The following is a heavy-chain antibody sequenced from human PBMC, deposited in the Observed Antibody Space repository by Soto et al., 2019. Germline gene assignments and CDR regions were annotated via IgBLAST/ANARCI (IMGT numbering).Heavy chain of an antibody. D-gene: IGHD2-15*01. J-gene: IGHJ6*02. CDR2: ISSSSRTI. V-gene: IGHV3-48*02. Sequence: EVQLVESGGGLVQPGGSLRLSCAASGFTFSGYSMNWVRQAPGKGLEWVSYISSSSRTIYYADSVKGRFTISRDNANNSLYLKMNSLRDEDTAVYYCARDIGCSGGSCYVYGMDVWGQGTTVTVSS. CDR1: GFTFSGYS. CDR3: ARDIGCSGGSCYVYGMDV.